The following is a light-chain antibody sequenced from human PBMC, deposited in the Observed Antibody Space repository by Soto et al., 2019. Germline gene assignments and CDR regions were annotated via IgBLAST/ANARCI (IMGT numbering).Light chain of an antibody. V-gene: IGKV3-11*01. Sequence: EIVLTQSPATLSLSPGERATLSCRASQSVSSYLAWYQQKPGQAPRLLIYDASNRATGIPARFSGSGSGTDFTLTISSLEPKDFAVVYCQQRSNWLRTFGGGTKVEIK. CDR1: QSVSSY. CDR3: QQRSNWLRT. CDR2: DAS. J-gene: IGKJ4*01.